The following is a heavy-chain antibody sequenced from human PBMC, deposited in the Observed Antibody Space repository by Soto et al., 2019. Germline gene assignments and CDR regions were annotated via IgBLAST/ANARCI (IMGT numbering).Heavy chain of an antibody. Sequence: QVQLVQSGADVKKPGASVKVSCQASGVTFSRETLGWVRQAPGQGLEWVGGIIPLFGTASYAQKFQGRVTITSDESTSTVYMELSSLRSDDTAVYFCATELGENPAIPFDAWGHGTLVTVSS. CDR2: IIPLFGTA. V-gene: IGHV1-69*01. CDR1: GVTFSRET. J-gene: IGHJ4*01. D-gene: IGHD2-21*01. CDR3: ATELGENPAIPFDA.